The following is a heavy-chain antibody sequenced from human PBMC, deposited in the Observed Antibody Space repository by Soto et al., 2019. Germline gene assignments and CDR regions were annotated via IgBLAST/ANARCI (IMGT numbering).Heavy chain of an antibody. CDR1: GGSISSNGYY. Sequence: PSETLSLTCTVSGGSISSNGYYWNWIRQYPGKGLEWFGYIYHSGSTYYNQSLKSRVNISVDTSKNQIYLKLSSVTAADTAVYICARGLDDSSGYYQFDYWGQGTLVTVSS. CDR2: IYHSGST. V-gene: IGHV4-39*01. D-gene: IGHD3-22*01. J-gene: IGHJ4*02. CDR3: ARGLDDSSGYYQFDY.